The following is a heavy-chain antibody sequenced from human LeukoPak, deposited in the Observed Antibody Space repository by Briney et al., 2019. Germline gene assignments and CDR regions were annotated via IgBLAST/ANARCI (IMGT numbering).Heavy chain of an antibody. V-gene: IGHV3-30*02. J-gene: IGHJ4*02. CDR1: GFTFSSYG. CDR3: ARDPKPGYSSGWPIDY. D-gene: IGHD6-19*01. CDR2: IRYDGSNK. Sequence: GGSLRLSCAASGFTFSSYGMHWVCQAPGKGLEWVAFIRYDGSNKYYADSVKGRFTISRDNSKNTLYLQMNSLRAEDTAVYYCARDPKPGYSSGWPIDYWGQGTLVTVSS.